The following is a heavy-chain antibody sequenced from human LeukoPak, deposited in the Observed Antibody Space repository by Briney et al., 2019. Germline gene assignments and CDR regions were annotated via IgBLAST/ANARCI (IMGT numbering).Heavy chain of an antibody. D-gene: IGHD3-22*01. CDR2: FDPEDGET. J-gene: IGHJ4*02. V-gene: IGHV1-24*01. CDR3: ARAVSSYDSSSYYFDY. CDR1: GYILTELS. Sequence: GASVKVSCKVYGYILTELSMHWVRQAPGKGLEWMGGFDPEDGETIYAQKFQGRVTMTRNTSISTAYMELSSLRSEDTAVYYCARAVSSYDSSSYYFDYWGQGTLVTVSS.